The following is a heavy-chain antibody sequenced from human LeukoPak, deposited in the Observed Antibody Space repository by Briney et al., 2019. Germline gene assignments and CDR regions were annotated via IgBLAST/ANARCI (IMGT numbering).Heavy chain of an antibody. Sequence: SETLSLTCTVSGGSISSYYWSWIRQPPGKGLEWIGYIYYSGSTNCNPSLKSRVTISVDTSKNQFSLKLSSVTAADTAVYYCARRGFGENFDYWGQGTLVTVSS. CDR2: IYYSGST. D-gene: IGHD3-10*01. J-gene: IGHJ4*02. V-gene: IGHV4-59*01. CDR3: ARRGFGENFDY. CDR1: GGSISSYY.